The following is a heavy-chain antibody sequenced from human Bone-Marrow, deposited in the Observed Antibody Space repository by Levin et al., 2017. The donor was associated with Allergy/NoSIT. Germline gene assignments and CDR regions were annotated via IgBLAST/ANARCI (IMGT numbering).Heavy chain of an antibody. CDR1: GFTFSSYS. Sequence: GASVKVSCAASGFTFSSYSMNWVRQAPGKGLEWVSSISSSSSYIYYADSVKGRFTISRDNAKNSLYLQMNSLRAEDTAVYYCARGTDYGEFDYWGQGTLVTVSS. V-gene: IGHV3-21*01. CDR2: ISSSSSYI. J-gene: IGHJ4*02. CDR3: ARGTDYGEFDY. D-gene: IGHD4-17*01.